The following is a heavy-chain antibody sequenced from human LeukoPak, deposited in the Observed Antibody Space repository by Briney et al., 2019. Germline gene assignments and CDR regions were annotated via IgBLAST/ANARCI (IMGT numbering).Heavy chain of an antibody. CDR1: GYTFTSYG. D-gene: IGHD5-24*01. J-gene: IGHJ4*02. CDR2: ISTYNGNT. Sequence: ASVKVSCKASGYTFTSYGISWVRQAPGQGVEWMGWISTYNGNTNYAQTLQGRVTMTTDTSTSTAYKELRSLRSDDTAVYYCARVGGRDGYNSDYWGQGTLVTVSS. V-gene: IGHV1-18*01. CDR3: ARVGGRDGYNSDY.